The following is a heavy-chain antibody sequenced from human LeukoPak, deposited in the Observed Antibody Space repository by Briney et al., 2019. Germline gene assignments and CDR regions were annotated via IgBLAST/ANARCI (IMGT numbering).Heavy chain of an antibody. CDR3: AKDGGLWVSAHWGDS. J-gene: IGHJ4*02. CDR1: GFTFTTYA. Sequence: GSLRLSCAASGFTFTTYAMTWVRQAPGKGLEWVSVISGSGGSTYYADSVKGRFTISRDNSKNTLYLQMNSLRAEDTAVYYCAKDGGLWVSAHWGDSWGRGTLVTVSS. CDR2: ISGSGGST. D-gene: IGHD7-27*01. V-gene: IGHV3-23*01.